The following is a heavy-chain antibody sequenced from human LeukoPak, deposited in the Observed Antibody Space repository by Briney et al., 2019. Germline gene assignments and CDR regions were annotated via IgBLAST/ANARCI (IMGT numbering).Heavy chain of an antibody. Sequence: ASVKVSCKASGYTFTGYYMHWVRQAPGQGLEWVGWINPKNGGSNYAPKFQGRVTMTRDTSISTAYMELNSLRSDDAAVYFCARGVVAATFYYYMDVWGKGTTVTVSS. V-gene: IGHV1-2*02. J-gene: IGHJ6*03. CDR2: INPKNGGS. CDR1: GYTFTGYY. D-gene: IGHD2-15*01. CDR3: ARGVVAATFYYYMDV.